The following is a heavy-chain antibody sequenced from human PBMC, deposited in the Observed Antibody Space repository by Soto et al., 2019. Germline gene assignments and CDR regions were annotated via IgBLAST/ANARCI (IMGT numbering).Heavy chain of an antibody. V-gene: IGHV1-18*01. Sequence: GASVKVSCKASGYIFVNYGIAWVRQAPGQGLEWMGWISPYTGNTHSATKVQGRLTMTTDTSTSTAYMDLGSLTPDDTAVYYCVMVDNYVTPTPQDVWGQGTTVTVSS. J-gene: IGHJ6*02. CDR1: GYIFVNYG. CDR3: VMVDNYVTPTPQDV. D-gene: IGHD3-16*01. CDR2: ISPYTGNT.